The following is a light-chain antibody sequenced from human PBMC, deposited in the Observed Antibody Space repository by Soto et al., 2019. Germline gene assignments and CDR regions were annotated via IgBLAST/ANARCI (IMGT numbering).Light chain of an antibody. V-gene: IGKV3-20*01. J-gene: IGKJ1*01. Sequence: EIVLTQSPGTLSLSPGERATLSCMASQSVSSSYLAWYQQKPGQAPRLLIYGASSRATGIPDRFSGSGSGTDFTLTISRLEPEDFAVYYCQQYGSSSVTFGQGTKVDIK. CDR2: GAS. CDR3: QQYGSSSVT. CDR1: QSVSSSY.